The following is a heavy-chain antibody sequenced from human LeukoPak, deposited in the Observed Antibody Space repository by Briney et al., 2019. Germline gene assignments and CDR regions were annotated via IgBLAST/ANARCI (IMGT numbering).Heavy chain of an antibody. CDR2: IYPGDSDT. V-gene: IGHV5-51*01. J-gene: IGHJ6*03. Sequence: GESLQISCQASGSSFTTHWIGWVRQLPGKGLEWMGIIYPGDSDTRYSPSFQGQVTISADKSISTAYLQWSSLKASDTAMYYCARGSAVAEYYYYMDVWGKGTTVTVSS. CDR3: ARGSAVAEYYYYMDV. CDR1: GSSFTTHW. D-gene: IGHD6-19*01.